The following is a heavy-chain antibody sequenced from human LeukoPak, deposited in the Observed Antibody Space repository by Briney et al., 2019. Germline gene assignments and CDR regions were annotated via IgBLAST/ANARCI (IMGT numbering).Heavy chain of an antibody. J-gene: IGHJ4*02. CDR1: GFTFTTYS. D-gene: IGHD3-3*01. CDR2: ISGTSTLI. V-gene: IGHV3-48*02. CDR3: VRDQFFSFDY. Sequence: GGSLRLSCAASGFTFTTYSMNWVRQAPGKGLEWVSYISGTSTLIYYADSVKGRFTISRDNAKTSLYLQMNSLRDADTAVYYCVRDQFFSFDYWGQGTLVTVSS.